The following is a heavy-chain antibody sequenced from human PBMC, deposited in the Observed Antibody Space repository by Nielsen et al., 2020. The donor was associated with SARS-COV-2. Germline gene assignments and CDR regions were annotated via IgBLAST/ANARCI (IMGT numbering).Heavy chain of an antibody. CDR1: GYTFTSYA. J-gene: IGHJ6*02. CDR3: ARGPLGSSRYYYYGMDV. D-gene: IGHD6-13*01. Sequence: ASVKVSCKASGYTFTSYAMNWVRQAPGQGLEWMGWINTNTGNPTYAQGFTGRFVFFLDTSVSTAYLQISSLKAEDTAVYYCARGPLGSSRYYYYGMDVWGQGTTVTVSS. CDR2: INTNTGNP. V-gene: IGHV7-4-1*02.